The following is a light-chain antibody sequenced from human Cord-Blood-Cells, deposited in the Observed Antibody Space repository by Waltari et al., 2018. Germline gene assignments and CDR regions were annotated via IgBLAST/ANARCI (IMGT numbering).Light chain of an antibody. J-gene: IGKJ1*01. CDR3: QQYYSTHWT. CDR1: QSVLYSSNNKNY. CDR2: WAS. Sequence: VMTQSPDSMTVSLGERATINCKSSQSVLYSSNNKNYLAWYQQKPGQPPKLLIYWASTRESGVPDRFSGSGSGTDFTLTISSLQAEDVAVYYCQQYYSTHWTFGQGTKVEIK. V-gene: IGKV4-1*01.